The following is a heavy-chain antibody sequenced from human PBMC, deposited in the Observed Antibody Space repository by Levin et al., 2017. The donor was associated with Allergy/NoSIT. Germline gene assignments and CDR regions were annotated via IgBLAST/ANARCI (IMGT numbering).Heavy chain of an antibody. V-gene: IGHV3-30-3*01. CDR3: AKEYYDSSGYYYYYGMDV. CDR2: ISYDGSNK. Sequence: PGGSLRLSCAASGFTFSSYAMHWVRQAPGKGLEWVAVISYDGSNKYYADSVKGRFTISRDNSKNTLYLQMNSLRAEDTAVYYCAKEYYDSSGYYYYYGMDVGGQGTTVTVS. J-gene: IGHJ6*02. CDR1: GFTFSSYA. D-gene: IGHD3-22*01.